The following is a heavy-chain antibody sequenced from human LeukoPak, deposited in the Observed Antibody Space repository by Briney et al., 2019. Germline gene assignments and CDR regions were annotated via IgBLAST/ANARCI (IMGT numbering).Heavy chain of an antibody. CDR1: GFTFSCCW. CDR2: IKQDGSDK. J-gene: IGHJ5*02. D-gene: IGHD6-19*01. V-gene: IGHV3-7*05. Sequence: GGSLRLPCAASGFTFSCCWMSWVRQAPGKGLEWVATIKQDGSDKYYVDSVKGRFTVSRDNAKNSLYLQMNSLRAEDTAVYYCARVRYSSGWFWFDPWGQGTLVTVSS. CDR3: ARVRYSSGWFWFDP.